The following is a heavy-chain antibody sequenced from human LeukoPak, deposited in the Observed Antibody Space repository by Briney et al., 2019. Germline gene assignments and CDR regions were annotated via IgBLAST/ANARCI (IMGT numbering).Heavy chain of an antibody. Sequence: GGSLRLSCAASGFTVNSNSMSWVRQATGKGLECVAAIYSGDSTYYPDSVKGRFSISRDNSKNTLYLQMSSLRAEDTAIYYCVGRPYYYYGMDVWGQGTTVTVSS. V-gene: IGHV3-53*01. CDR3: VGRPYYYYGMDV. CDR2: IYSGDST. CDR1: GFTVNSNS. J-gene: IGHJ6*02.